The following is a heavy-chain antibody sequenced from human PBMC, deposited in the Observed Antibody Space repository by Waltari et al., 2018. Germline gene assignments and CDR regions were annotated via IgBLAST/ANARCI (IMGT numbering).Heavy chain of an antibody. CDR2: VNPNGGGT. Sequence: LVQSGAEVMKPGASVRVSGKASGGAVPEHHIPWVRQAPGQGLGWMGWVNPNGGGTNYAQRFAGRITVTWDASITTAYMEFSRLTSGDTAVYFCAREYCGGDCRLFDYWGQGTPVTVSS. D-gene: IGHD2-21*02. CDR3: AREYCGGDCRLFDY. CDR1: GGAVPEHH. V-gene: IGHV1-2*02. J-gene: IGHJ4*02.